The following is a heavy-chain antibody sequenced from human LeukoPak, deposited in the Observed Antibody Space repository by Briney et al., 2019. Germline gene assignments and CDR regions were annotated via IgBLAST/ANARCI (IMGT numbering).Heavy chain of an antibody. CDR3: TTIYCSSTSCYLNDY. J-gene: IGHJ4*02. CDR2: IKSKTDGGTT. Sequence: GGSLRLSCAASGFTFSNAWMSWVRQAPGKGLEWVGRIKSKTDGGTTDYAAPVKGRFIISRDDSKNTLYLQMNSLKTEDTAAYYCTTIYCSSTSCYLNDYWGQGTLVTVSS. V-gene: IGHV3-15*01. D-gene: IGHD2-2*01. CDR1: GFTFSNAW.